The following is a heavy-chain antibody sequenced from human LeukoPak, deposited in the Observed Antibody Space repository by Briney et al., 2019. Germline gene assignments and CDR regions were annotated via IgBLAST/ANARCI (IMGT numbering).Heavy chain of an antibody. J-gene: IGHJ4*02. V-gene: IGHV4-39*01. CDR2: IYYSGTT. CDR1: GGSISSSSYY. D-gene: IGHD3-22*01. CDR3: PRVSSGDLFDY. Sequence: PSETLSLTCTVSGGSISSSSYYWGWIRQPPGKGLEWIGSIYYSGTTYYNPSLKSRITISVDTSKNQFSLRLTSVTAADTAVYYCPRVSSGDLFDYRGQGTLVTVSS.